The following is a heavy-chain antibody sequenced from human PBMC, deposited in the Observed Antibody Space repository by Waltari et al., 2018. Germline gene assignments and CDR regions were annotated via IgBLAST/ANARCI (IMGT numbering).Heavy chain of an antibody. CDR3: ARLIPXNVDGDY. CDR1: GYIFXNYW. CDR2: IYPGDSXT. D-gene: IGHD1-1*01. V-gene: IGHV5-51*01. Sequence: EVQLVQSGAEVKKPXESLKISCKGSGYIFXNYWIGWVRQMPGKGLEWRGIIYPGDSXTKYSPSFXGQVXISXDNSXXAXYLQWSSLXXSDTXMYYCARLIPXNVDGDYXGQGTLVTVXS. J-gene: IGHJ4*02.